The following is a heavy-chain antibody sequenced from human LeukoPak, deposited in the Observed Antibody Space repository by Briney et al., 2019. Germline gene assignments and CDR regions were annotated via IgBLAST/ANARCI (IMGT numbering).Heavy chain of an antibody. CDR3: ARVVLVGAKEVDY. CDR2: IYYSGST. Sequence: TTSETLSLTCTVSGGSISSGDYYWSWIRQPPGKGLEWIGYIYYSGSTYYNPSLKSRVTISVDTSKNQFSLKLSSVTAADTAVYYCARVVLVGAKEVDYWGQGTLVTVSS. V-gene: IGHV4-30-4*08. D-gene: IGHD1-26*01. J-gene: IGHJ4*02. CDR1: GGSISSGDYY.